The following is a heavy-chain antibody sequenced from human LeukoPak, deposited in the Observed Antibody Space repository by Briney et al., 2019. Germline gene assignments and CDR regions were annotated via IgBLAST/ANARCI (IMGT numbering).Heavy chain of an antibody. Sequence: PGGSLRLSCAASGFTFSNYAMSWVRQAPGKGLEWVSAVSGSGGSTNYADSAKGRITISRDNSKNTLSLQMNSLRAEDTAVYYCAKHPRLCGGDCYSDFDYWGQGTLVTVSA. CDR2: VSGSGGST. D-gene: IGHD2-21*02. CDR3: AKHPRLCGGDCYSDFDY. CDR1: GFTFSNYA. J-gene: IGHJ4*02. V-gene: IGHV3-23*01.